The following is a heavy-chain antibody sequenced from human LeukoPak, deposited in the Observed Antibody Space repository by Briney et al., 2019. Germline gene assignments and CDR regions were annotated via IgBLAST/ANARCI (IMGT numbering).Heavy chain of an antibody. CDR3: ASRGSLSWYWYFDL. V-gene: IGHV4-4*09. CDR2: VHASGTT. Sequence: PSDTLSLTCTGAGGSISSHYWSWIRQRAGHGLEGIGYVHASGTTDHNPSVKSRVALTVDTSKNQLSLKLSSVAAADTALYYCASRGSLSWYWYFDLWGRGTLVTVSS. J-gene: IGHJ2*01. D-gene: IGHD6-13*01. CDR1: GGSISSHY.